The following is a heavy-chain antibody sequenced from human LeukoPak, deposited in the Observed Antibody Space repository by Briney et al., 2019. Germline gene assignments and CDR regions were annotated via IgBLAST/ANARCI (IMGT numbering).Heavy chain of an antibody. V-gene: IGHV3-48*03. CDR3: ARTYSGSYWYFDL. Sequence: GGSLRLSCAASGFTFSSYAMSWVRQAPGKGLEWVSYISISGSTMYYADSVKGRFTISRDNAKNSLYLQMNSLRAEDTAVYYCARTYSGSYWYFDLWGRGTLVTVSS. J-gene: IGHJ2*01. CDR2: ISISGSTM. CDR1: GFTFSSYA. D-gene: IGHD3-10*01.